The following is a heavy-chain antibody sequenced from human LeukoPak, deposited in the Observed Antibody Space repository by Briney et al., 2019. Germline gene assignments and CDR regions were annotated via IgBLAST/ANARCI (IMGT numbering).Heavy chain of an antibody. V-gene: IGHV4-39*07. CDR2: NSYAGSP. CDR1: GGSISSSSYY. D-gene: IGHD3-9*01. Sequence: NPSETLSLTCTVSGGSISSSSYYWGWIRQPPGKGLDWIGTNSYAGSPNYNPSLNSRVTMSSDTSSNQFSLRLSSVTDADTAMYYCARVMAVLRYGADYWGQGSLVTVSS. CDR3: ARVMAVLRYGADY. J-gene: IGHJ4*02.